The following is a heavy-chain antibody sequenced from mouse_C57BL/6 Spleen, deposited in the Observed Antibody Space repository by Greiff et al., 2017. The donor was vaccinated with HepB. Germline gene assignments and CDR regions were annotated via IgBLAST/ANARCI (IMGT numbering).Heavy chain of an antibody. CDR3: ARDKDNWDNYFDY. V-gene: IGHV5-4*01. CDR1: GFTFSSYA. Sequence: EVQLVESGGGLVKPGGSLKLSCAASGFTFSSYAMSWVRQTPEKRLEWVATISDGGSYTYYPDNVKGRFTISRDNAKNNLYLQMSHLKSEDTAMYYCARDKDNWDNYFDYWGQGTTLTVSS. D-gene: IGHD4-1*01. J-gene: IGHJ2*01. CDR2: ISDGGSYT.